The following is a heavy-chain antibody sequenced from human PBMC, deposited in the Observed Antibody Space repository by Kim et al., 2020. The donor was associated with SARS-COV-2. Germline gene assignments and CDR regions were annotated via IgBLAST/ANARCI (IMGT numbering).Heavy chain of an antibody. V-gene: IGHV5-10-1*01. CDR2: IDPSDSYT. Sequence: GESLKISCKGSGSSFTSYWISWVRQMPGKGLEWMGRIDPSDSYTNYSPSFQGHVTISADKSISTAYLQWSSLKASDTAMYYCARWIRDYGGNSGYGMDVWGQGTTVTVSS. CDR3: ARWIRDYGGNSGYGMDV. J-gene: IGHJ6*02. CDR1: GSSFTSYW. D-gene: IGHD4-17*01.